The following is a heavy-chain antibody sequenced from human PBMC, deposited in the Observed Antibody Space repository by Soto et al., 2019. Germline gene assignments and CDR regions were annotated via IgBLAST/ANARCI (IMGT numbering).Heavy chain of an antibody. CDR2: VERDDDDK. CDR1: GFSLTSPGMC. D-gene: IGHD1-20*01. J-gene: IGHJ6*02. Sequence: SGPTLVNPTETLTLTCTFSGFSLTSPGMCVSWIRQPPGKALEWLALVERDDDDKYYSTSLKTRLTISKDTRKNQVVLTMANMDPADTGTYXCARSIRGPRRFNGMDVWGQGTTVTVSS. CDR3: ARSIRGPRRFNGMDV. V-gene: IGHV2-70*13.